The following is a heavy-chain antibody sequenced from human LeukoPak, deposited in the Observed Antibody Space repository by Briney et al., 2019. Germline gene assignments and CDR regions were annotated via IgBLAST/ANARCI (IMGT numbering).Heavy chain of an antibody. J-gene: IGHJ4*02. CDR2: IYYSGST. D-gene: IGHD1-26*01. CDR3: AREVTSGSYYDY. V-gene: IGHV4-61*01. Sequence: SETLSLTCTVSGGSISSGSYYWSWIRQPPGKGLEWIGYIYYSGSTNYNPSLKSRVTISVDTSKNQFSLKLSSVTAADTAVYYCAREVTSGSYYDYWGQGTLVTVSS. CDR1: GGSISSGSYY.